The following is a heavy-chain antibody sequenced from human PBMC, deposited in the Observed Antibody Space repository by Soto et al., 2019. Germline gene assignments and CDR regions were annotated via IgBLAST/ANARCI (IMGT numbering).Heavy chain of an antibody. J-gene: IGHJ6*02. CDR3: TTDDYGSGTYGMDV. D-gene: IGHD3-10*01. Sequence: SLRLSCAASGFTFSNAWMSWVRQAPGKGLEWVGRIKSKTDGGTTDYAAPVKGRFTISRDDSKNTLYLQMNSLKTEDTAVYYCTTDDYGSGTYGMDVWGQGTTVTVSS. CDR2: IKSKTDGGTT. V-gene: IGHV3-15*01. CDR1: GFTFSNAW.